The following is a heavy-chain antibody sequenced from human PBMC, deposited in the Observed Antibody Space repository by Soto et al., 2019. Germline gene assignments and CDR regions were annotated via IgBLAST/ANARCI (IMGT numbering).Heavy chain of an antibody. Sequence: SETLSLTCSVSGYSVSSSDYYWAWIRQPPGKGLEWIGSMLYSGLTYYNPSLESRVTLSVDTSKNQFSVRLNSVTASDTAVYYCAPLSVSLSGPYGIHVWGQGTTVTVSS. CDR3: APLSVSLSGPYGIHV. CDR2: MLYSGLT. V-gene: IGHV4-39*01. J-gene: IGHJ6*02. CDR1: GYSVSSSDYY. D-gene: IGHD2-15*01.